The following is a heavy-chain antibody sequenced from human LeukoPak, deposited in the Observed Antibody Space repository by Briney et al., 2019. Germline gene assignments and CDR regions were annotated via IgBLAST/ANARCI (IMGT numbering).Heavy chain of an antibody. V-gene: IGHV3-21*04. J-gene: IGHJ3*02. CDR3: ATDRIAAAGTNAFDI. CDR2: ISSSSSYI. Sequence: PGGSLRLSCAASGFTFSSYSMNWVRQAPGKGLEWVSSISSSSSYIYYADSVKGRFTISRDNAKNSLYLQMNSLRAEDTAVYYCATDRIAAAGTNAFDIWGQGTMVTVSS. CDR1: GFTFSSYS. D-gene: IGHD6-13*01.